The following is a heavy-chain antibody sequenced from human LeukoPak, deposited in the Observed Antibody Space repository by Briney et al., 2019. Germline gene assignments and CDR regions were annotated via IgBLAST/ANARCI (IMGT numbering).Heavy chain of an antibody. J-gene: IGHJ4*02. CDR3: ARRGYGDRIDY. V-gene: IGHV1-46*01. CDR1: GGTFIRYY. Sequence: ASVKVSCKASGGTFIRYYMHWVRQAPGQGLEWMGIINPSGGSTSYAQKFQGRVTMTRDTSTSTVYMELSRLRSEDTAVYYCARRGYGDRIDYWGQGTLVSVSS. D-gene: IGHD4-17*01. CDR2: INPSGGST.